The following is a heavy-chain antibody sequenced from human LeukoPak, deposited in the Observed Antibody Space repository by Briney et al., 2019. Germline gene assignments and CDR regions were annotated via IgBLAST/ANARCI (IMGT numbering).Heavy chain of an antibody. J-gene: IGHJ4*02. Sequence: GASVKVSCKASGYTFTSYGISWVRQAPGQGLEWMGRIIPIFGTANYAQKFQGRVTITTDESTSTAYMELSSLRSEDTAVYYCARVVGATAFDYWGQGTLVTVSS. CDR1: GYTFTSYG. CDR3: ARVVGATAFDY. CDR2: IIPIFGTA. D-gene: IGHD1-26*01. V-gene: IGHV1-69*05.